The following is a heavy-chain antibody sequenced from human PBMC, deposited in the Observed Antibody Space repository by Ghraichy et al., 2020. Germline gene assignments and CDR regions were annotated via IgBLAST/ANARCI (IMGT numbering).Heavy chain of an antibody. J-gene: IGHJ3*02. CDR3: AKAESEGYCSGGSCYPTQVGDAFDI. Sequence: GGSLRLSCAASGFTFDDYTMHWVRQAPGKGLEWVSLISWDGGSTYYADSVKGRFTISRDNSKNSLYLQMNSLRTEDTALYYCAKAESEGYCSGGSCYPTQVGDAFDIWGQGTMVTVSS. CDR1: GFTFDDYT. CDR2: ISWDGGST. D-gene: IGHD2-15*01. V-gene: IGHV3-43*01.